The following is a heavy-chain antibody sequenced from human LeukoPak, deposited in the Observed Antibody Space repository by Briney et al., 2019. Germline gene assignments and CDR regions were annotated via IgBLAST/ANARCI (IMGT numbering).Heavy chain of an antibody. J-gene: IGHJ5*02. V-gene: IGHV4-34*01. CDR3: ARVLHDYYDSSGYQSNWFGP. CDR2: INHSGST. CDR1: GGSFSGYY. D-gene: IGHD3-22*01. Sequence: SETLSLTCAVYGGSFSGYYWSWIRQPPGKGLEWIGEINHSGSTNYNPSLKSRVTISVDTSKNQFSLKLSSVTAADTAVYYCARVLHDYYDSSGYQSNWFGPWGQGTLVTVSS.